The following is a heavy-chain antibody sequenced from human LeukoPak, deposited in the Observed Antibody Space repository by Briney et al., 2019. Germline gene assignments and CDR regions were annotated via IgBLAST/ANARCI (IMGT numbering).Heavy chain of an antibody. J-gene: IGHJ3*02. CDR1: GFTFSSYG. CDR2: IWYDGSNK. D-gene: IGHD3-10*01. Sequence: GGSLRLSCAASGFTFSSYGMHWVRQAPGKGLEWVAVIWYDGSNKYYADSVKGRFTISRDNSKNTLYLQMNSLRAEDTAVYYCAREGSFGKFHDAFDIWGQGTMVTVSS. V-gene: IGHV3-33*01. CDR3: AREGSFGKFHDAFDI.